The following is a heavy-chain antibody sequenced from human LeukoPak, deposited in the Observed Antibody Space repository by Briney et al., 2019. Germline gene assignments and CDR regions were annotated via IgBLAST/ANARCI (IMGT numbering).Heavy chain of an antibody. CDR3: ARSDYDFWPLDY. CDR1: GYTFTGYY. CDR2: INPNSGGT. D-gene: IGHD3-3*01. V-gene: IGHV1-2*02. Sequence: GASVKVSCKASGYTFTGYYMHWVRQALGQGLEWMGWINPNSGGTNYAQKFQGRVTMTRDTSISTVYMELSRLRSDDTAVYYCARSDYDFWPLDYWGQGTLVTVSS. J-gene: IGHJ4*02.